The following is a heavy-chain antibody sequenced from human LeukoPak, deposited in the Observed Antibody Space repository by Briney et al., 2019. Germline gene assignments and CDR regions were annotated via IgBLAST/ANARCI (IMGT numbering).Heavy chain of an antibody. D-gene: IGHD1-1*01. Sequence: SETLCLTCTVSGGSISSYYWSWIRQPPGKGLEWIGHIYGSGSTNYNPSLKSRVTLSVDTSKNQFSLKLSSVTAADTAVYYCAREGTSGTHLNWFDPWGQGTRVTVSS. CDR1: GGSISSYY. J-gene: IGHJ5*02. CDR2: IYGSGST. CDR3: AREGTSGTHLNWFDP. V-gene: IGHV4-59*01.